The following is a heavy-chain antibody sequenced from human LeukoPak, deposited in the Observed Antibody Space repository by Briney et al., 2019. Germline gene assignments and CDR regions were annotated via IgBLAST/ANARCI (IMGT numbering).Heavy chain of an antibody. CDR2: ISYDGSNK. CDR3: ARGKPDTAMVENPFDY. CDR1: GFTFSSYA. D-gene: IGHD5-18*01. J-gene: IGHJ4*02. V-gene: IGHV3-30*04. Sequence: GGSLRLSCAASGFTFSSYAMHWVRQDPGKGLEWVAVISYDGSNKYYADSVKGRFTISRDNSKNTLYLQMNSLRAEDTAVYYRARGKPDTAMVENPFDYWGQGTLVTVSS.